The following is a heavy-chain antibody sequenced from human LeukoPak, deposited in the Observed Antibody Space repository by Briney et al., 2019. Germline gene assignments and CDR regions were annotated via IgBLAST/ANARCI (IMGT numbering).Heavy chain of an antibody. J-gene: IGHJ5*02. V-gene: IGHV4-39*07. CDR1: GGSISSYY. Sequence: SETLSLTCTVSGGSISSYYWGWIRQPPGKGLEWIGSIYYSGSTYYNPSLKSRVTISVDTSKNQFSLKLSSVTAADTAVYYCAREFKERDYYDSGMDWFDPWGQGTLVTVSS. D-gene: IGHD3-22*01. CDR2: IYYSGST. CDR3: AREFKERDYYDSGMDWFDP.